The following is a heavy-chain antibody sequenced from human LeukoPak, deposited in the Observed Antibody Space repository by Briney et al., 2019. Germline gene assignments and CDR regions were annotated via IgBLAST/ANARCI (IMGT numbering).Heavy chain of an antibody. J-gene: IGHJ4*02. Sequence: SETLSLTCAISGGSISSSNWWSWVRQPPGKGLEWIGEIYHSGSTNYNPSLKSRVTISVNKSKNQFSLKLSSVTAADTAVYYCARVGVAMAIDYWGQGTLVTVSS. D-gene: IGHD2-15*01. V-gene: IGHV4-4*02. CDR3: ARVGVAMAIDY. CDR1: GGSISSSNW. CDR2: IYHSGST.